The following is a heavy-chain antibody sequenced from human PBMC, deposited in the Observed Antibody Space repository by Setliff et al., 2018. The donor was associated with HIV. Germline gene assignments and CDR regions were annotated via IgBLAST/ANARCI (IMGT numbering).Heavy chain of an antibody. CDR2: INTNTGNP. D-gene: IGHD3-3*01. V-gene: IGHV7-4-1*02. CDR3: ARVGSYDFWSGLYYYYYYMDV. Sequence: AASVKVSCKTSGYTFTNYALNWVRQAPGQGLEWMGWINTNTGNPTYAQGFTGRFVFSLDTSVSTAYLQISSLKAEDTAVYYCARVGSYDFWSGLYYYYYYMDVWGKGTTVTVSS. J-gene: IGHJ6*03. CDR1: GYTFTNYA.